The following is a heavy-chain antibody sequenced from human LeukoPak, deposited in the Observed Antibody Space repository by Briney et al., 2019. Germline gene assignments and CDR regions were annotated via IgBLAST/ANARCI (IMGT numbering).Heavy chain of an antibody. J-gene: IGHJ4*02. Sequence: SETLSLTCTVSGNSISTSKSYWGWIRQPPLKGLEWIGSIYFSGNTYYNASLKSRVTISVDTSKNQFSLKLSSVTAADTAVYYCARVNSDYYGSGSYYNTNYYFDYWGQGTLVTVSS. CDR1: GNSISTSKSY. CDR2: IYFSGNT. CDR3: ARVNSDYYGSGSYYNTNYYFDY. V-gene: IGHV4-39*07. D-gene: IGHD3-10*01.